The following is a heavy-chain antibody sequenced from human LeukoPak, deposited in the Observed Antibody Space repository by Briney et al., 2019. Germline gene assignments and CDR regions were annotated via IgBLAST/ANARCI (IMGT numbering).Heavy chain of an antibody. V-gene: IGHV3-23*01. D-gene: IGHD3-22*01. CDR2: ISNSGGSI. CDR3: AKDQGSAYYYDSSGYYL. J-gene: IGHJ4*02. CDR1: GFTFSTSA. Sequence: GGSLRLSCATSGFTFSTSAMTWARQAPGKGLEWVSSISNSGGSIYYADSVKGRFTISRDNSKNALYLHMNSLRAEDTAVYYCAKDQGSAYYYDSSGYYLWGQGTLVTVSS.